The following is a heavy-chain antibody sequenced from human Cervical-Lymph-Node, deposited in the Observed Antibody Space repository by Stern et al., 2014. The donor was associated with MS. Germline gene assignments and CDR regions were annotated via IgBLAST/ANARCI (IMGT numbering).Heavy chain of an antibody. V-gene: IGHV3-74*01. J-gene: IGHJ4*02. CDR1: GFTFGNYW. CDR3: ARDAGRGLDY. Sequence: VQLVQSGGGLVQPGGSLRLSCAVSGFTFGNYWMHWVRQVPGKGLVWVSRLNFDGNVTTSADPVEGRFTLSRDKPQNTLFMQMNSLRAEDTAFYYCARDAGRGLDYWGQGTLVTVSS. D-gene: IGHD5-12*01. CDR2: LNFDGNVT.